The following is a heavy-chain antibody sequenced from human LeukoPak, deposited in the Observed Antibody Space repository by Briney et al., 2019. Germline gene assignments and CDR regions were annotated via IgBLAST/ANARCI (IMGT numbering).Heavy chain of an antibody. J-gene: IGHJ3*02. D-gene: IGHD2-15*01. CDR2: IYTSGST. CDR1: GGSISNYY. CDR3: AREGSGHGIYCSGGSCYTPNDAFDI. Sequence: SETLSLTCTVSGGSISNYYWSWIRQPAGKGLEWIGRIYTSGSTNYNPSLKSRATMSVDTSKNQFSLKLSSVTAADTAVYYCAREGSGHGIYCSGGSCYTPNDAFDIWGQGTMVTVSS. V-gene: IGHV4-4*07.